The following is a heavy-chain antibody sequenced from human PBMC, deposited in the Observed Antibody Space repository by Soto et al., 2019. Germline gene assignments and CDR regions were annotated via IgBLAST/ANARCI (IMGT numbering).Heavy chain of an antibody. J-gene: IGHJ6*02. CDR2: IYSGGST. CDR1: GFTVSSNY. V-gene: IGHV3-53*01. CDR3: ATEQESYYYGMDV. Sequence: PGGSLRLSCAASGFTVSSNYMSWVRQAPGKGLEWVSVIYSGGSTYYADSVKGRFTISRDNSKNTLYLQMNSLRAEDTAVYYCATEQESYYYGMDVWGQGTTVTVSS.